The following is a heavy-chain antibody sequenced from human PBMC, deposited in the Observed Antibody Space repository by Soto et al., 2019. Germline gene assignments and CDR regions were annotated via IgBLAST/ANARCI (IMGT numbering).Heavy chain of an antibody. J-gene: IGHJ4*02. Sequence: VQLVESGGGLVKPGGSLRLSCAASGFTFSSYSMNWVRQAPGKGLEWVSSISSSSSYIYYADSVKGRFTISRDNAKNSLYLQMNSLRAEDTAVYYCARDVSGYSDYFDYWGQGTLVTVSS. CDR1: GFTFSSYS. CDR2: ISSSSSYI. D-gene: IGHD5-18*01. V-gene: IGHV3-21*01. CDR3: ARDVSGYSDYFDY.